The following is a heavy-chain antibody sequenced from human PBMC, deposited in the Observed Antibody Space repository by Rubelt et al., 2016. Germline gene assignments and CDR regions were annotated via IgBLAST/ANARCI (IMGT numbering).Heavy chain of an antibody. CDR2: IKSKTDGGTT. D-gene: IGHD3-10*01. CDR3: TTALRITMVRGVSYFDY. CDR1: GFTFSNAW. J-gene: IGHJ4*02. V-gene: IGHV3-15*01. Sequence: EVQLVESGGGLVQPGGSLRLSCAASGFTFSNAWMSWVRQAPGKGLEWVGRIKSKTDGGTTDYAAPVKGRFTISRDDSKNTLYLQMNSLKTEDTAVYYCTTALRITMVRGVSYFDYWGQGTLVTVSS.